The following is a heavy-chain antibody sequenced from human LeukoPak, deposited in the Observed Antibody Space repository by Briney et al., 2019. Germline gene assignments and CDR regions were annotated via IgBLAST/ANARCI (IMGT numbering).Heavy chain of an antibody. CDR3: ARVKYGSGPYYGMDV. CDR1: GFTFSSCS. Sequence: GGSLRLSCAASGFTFSSCSMTWVRQAPGKGLEWVSSISSSSSYIYYADSVKGRFTISRDNAKNSLYLQMNSLRAEDTAVYYCARVKYGSGPYYGMDVWGQGTTVTVSS. CDR2: ISSSSSYI. V-gene: IGHV3-21*01. J-gene: IGHJ6*02. D-gene: IGHD3-10*01.